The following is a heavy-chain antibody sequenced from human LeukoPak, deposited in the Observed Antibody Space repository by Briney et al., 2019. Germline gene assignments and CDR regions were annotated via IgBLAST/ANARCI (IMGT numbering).Heavy chain of an antibody. D-gene: IGHD3-10*01. CDR2: INNDGSST. V-gene: IGHV3-74*01. Sequence: GGSLRLSCAVSGFTFSNYRMNWVRQAPGKGLVWVSRINNDGSSTNYADSVKGRFTISRDNAKNTLYLHMNGLRAEDTAVYYCARFGSTGSGSCYSYYYGLDVWGQGTTVTVSS. J-gene: IGHJ6*02. CDR3: ARFGSTGSGSCYSYYYGLDV. CDR1: GFTFSNYR.